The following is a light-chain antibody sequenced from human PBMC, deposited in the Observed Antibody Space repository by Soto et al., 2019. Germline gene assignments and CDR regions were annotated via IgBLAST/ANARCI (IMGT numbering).Light chain of an antibody. V-gene: IGKV1-5*01. J-gene: IGKJ1*01. CDR1: PSVSGW. CDR3: QQYENLSRT. Sequence: DIQLTQPPLTLSASVPDTGTVTFRASPSVSGWLAWYQQKPGEAPKLLIYDASAWPSGVPSRFSGSGSGTKFTLTIASLQPEDFATYYCQQYENLSRTFGPGTKVDI. CDR2: DAS.